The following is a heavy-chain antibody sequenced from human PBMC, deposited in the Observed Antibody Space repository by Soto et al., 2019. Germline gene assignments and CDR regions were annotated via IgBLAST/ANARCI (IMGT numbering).Heavy chain of an antibody. CDR3: ARGHSTDCSNGVCSFFYNHEMDI. J-gene: IGHJ6*02. CDR2: INPKSGGT. CDR1: GYSFTDYH. Sequence: ASVKVSCKASGYSFTDYHIHWVRQAPGQGLEWLGRINPKSGGTSTAQKFQGWVTMTRDRSISTVYMELTRLRSDDTAVYFCARGHSTDCSNGVCSFFYNHEMDIWGQGTTVTVSS. D-gene: IGHD2-8*01. V-gene: IGHV1-2*04.